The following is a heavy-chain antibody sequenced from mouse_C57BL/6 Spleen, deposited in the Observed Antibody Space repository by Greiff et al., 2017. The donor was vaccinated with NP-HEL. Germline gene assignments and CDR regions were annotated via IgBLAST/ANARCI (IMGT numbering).Heavy chain of an antibody. Sequence: QVQLQQSGAELVRPGASVKLSCKASGYTFTDYYINWVKQRPGQGLEWIARIYPGSGNTHYNEKFKGKATLTAEKSSSTAYMQLSSLTSEDSAVYFCAREGDYDYYYAMDYWGQGTSVTVSS. J-gene: IGHJ4*01. D-gene: IGHD2-4*01. CDR1: GYTFTDYY. CDR2: IYPGSGNT. V-gene: IGHV1-76*01. CDR3: AREGDYDYYYAMDY.